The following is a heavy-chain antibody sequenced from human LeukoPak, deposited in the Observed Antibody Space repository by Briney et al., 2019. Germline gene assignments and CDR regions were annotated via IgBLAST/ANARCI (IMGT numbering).Heavy chain of an antibody. CDR3: ARDKGYGSGNFWSVDY. CDR2: ISSSSSYV. CDR1: GFTFSDHH. D-gene: IGHD3-10*01. Sequence: PGGSLRLSCAASGFTFSDHHMDWVRQAPGKGLEWVSSISSSSSYVYYADSVKGRFTISRDNAKNSLYLQMNSLRAEDTAVYYCARDKGYGSGNFWSVDYWGQGTLVTVSS. J-gene: IGHJ4*02. V-gene: IGHV3-21*01.